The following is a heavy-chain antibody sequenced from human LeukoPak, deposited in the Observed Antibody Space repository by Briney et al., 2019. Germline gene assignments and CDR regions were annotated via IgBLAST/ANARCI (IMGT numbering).Heavy chain of an antibody. CDR3: ASSHVLRYFDWNN. Sequence: PSETLSLTCTVSGGSISSYYWSWIRQPPGKGLEWIGYIYYSGSTNYNPSLKSRVTISVDTSKNQFSLKLSSVTAADTAVYYCASSHVLRYFDWNNWGQGTLVTVSS. CDR1: GGSISSYY. J-gene: IGHJ4*02. D-gene: IGHD3-9*01. V-gene: IGHV4-59*08. CDR2: IYYSGST.